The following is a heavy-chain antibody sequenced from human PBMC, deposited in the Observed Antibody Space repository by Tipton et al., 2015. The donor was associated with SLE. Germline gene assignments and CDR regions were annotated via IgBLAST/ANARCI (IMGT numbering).Heavy chain of an antibody. V-gene: IGHV4-4*02. D-gene: IGHD2-15*01. Sequence: TLSLTCDVSGDSITSSHWWSWVRQSPVKGLEWIGEVYHSGSTNYNPSLKSRVTISVDRSKSQFSLNLNSVTASDTAVYYCARRTSPRGYFDYWGQGALVTVSS. J-gene: IGHJ4*02. CDR2: VYHSGST. CDR3: ARRTSPRGYFDY. CDR1: GDSITSSHW.